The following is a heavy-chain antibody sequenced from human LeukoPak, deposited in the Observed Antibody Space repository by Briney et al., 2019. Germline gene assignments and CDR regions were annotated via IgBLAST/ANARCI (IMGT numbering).Heavy chain of an antibody. V-gene: IGHV4-31*03. Sequence: SQTLSLTCTVSGGSISSGGYYWSWIRQHPGKGLEWIGYIYYSGSTYYNPSLKSRVTISVDTSKNQFSLKLSSVTAADTAVYYCAREAPVEMATISWGQGTLVTVSS. CDR1: GGSISSGGYY. CDR2: IYYSGST. D-gene: IGHD5-24*01. CDR3: AREAPVEMATIS. J-gene: IGHJ5*02.